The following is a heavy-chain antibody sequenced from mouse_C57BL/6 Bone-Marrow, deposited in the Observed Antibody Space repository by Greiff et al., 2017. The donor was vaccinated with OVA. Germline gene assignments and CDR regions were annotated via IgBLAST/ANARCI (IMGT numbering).Heavy chain of an antibody. D-gene: IGHD1-2*01. CDR1: GFTFSNYW. CDR3: THYYGCDY. Sequence: EVKLVESGGGLVQPGGSMKLSCVASGFTFSNYWMNWVRQSPETGLEWVAQIRLKSDNYETPYAESLKRRFTISRDDSKSSVYLQMNNLRAEDTGIYYCTHYYGCDYWGQGTTLTVSS. CDR2: IRLKSDNYET. J-gene: IGHJ2*01. V-gene: IGHV6-3*01.